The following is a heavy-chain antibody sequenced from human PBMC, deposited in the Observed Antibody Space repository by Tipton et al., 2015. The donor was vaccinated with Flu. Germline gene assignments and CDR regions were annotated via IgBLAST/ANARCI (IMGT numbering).Heavy chain of an antibody. Sequence: TLSLTCTVSGGSISSYYWSWIRQPPGKGLEWIGYIYYSGSTNYNPSLKSRVTISVDTSKNQFSLKLSSVTAAYTAAYYCARDSGDSSGYYSEVWFDPWGQGTLVTVSS. CDR2: IYYSGST. CDR1: GGSISSYY. J-gene: IGHJ5*02. D-gene: IGHD3-22*01. V-gene: IGHV4-59*01. CDR3: ARDSGDSSGYYSEVWFDP.